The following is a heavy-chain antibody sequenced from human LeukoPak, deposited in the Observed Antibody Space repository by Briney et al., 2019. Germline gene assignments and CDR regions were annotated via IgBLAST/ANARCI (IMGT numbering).Heavy chain of an antibody. CDR2: VSGSGSHT. CDR1: GFTFSSYA. Sequence: GGSLRLSCAASGFTFSSYAMSWVRQAPGKGLEWVSSVSGSGSHTYYADSVKGRFTISRDNSKNTLYLQMDSLRAEDAAVYYCEKNERGYDCYFDYWGQGALVTVSS. V-gene: IGHV3-23*01. D-gene: IGHD5-12*01. CDR3: EKNERGYDCYFDY. J-gene: IGHJ4*02.